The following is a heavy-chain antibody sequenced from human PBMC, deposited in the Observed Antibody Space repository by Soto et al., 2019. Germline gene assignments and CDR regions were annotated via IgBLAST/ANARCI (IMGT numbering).Heavy chain of an antibody. CDR1: GFTFSSYS. CDR3: ARDALGYCSGGSCYFNDY. Sequence: VQLVESGGGVVQPGRSLRLSCAASGFTFSSYSMNWVRQAPGKGLEWVSSISSSSSYIYYADSVKGRFTISRDNAKNSLYLQMNSLRAEDTAVYYCARDALGYCSGGSCYFNDYWGQGTLVTVSS. CDR2: ISSSSSYI. D-gene: IGHD2-15*01. J-gene: IGHJ4*02. V-gene: IGHV3-21*01.